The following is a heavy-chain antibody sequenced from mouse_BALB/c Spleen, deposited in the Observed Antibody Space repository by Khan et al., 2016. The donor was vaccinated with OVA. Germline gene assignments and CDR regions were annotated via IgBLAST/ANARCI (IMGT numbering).Heavy chain of an antibody. CDR1: GYSITSGYA. J-gene: IGHJ2*01. CDR3: ARGNYYGYDFDY. V-gene: IGHV3-2*02. Sequence: VQLVESGPGLVKPSQSLSLTCTVTGYSITSGYAWNWIRQFPGNKLEWMGYISYSGVTSYTPSLNSRISITRDTSKNQFFLQLTSVTTEDTATYYGARGNYYGYDFDYWGQGTTLTVSS. D-gene: IGHD1-2*01. CDR2: ISYSGVT.